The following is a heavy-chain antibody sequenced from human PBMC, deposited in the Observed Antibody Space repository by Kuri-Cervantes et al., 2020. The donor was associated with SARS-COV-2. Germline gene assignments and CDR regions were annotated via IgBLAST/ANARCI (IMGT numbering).Heavy chain of an antibody. CDR2: ISAYNGNA. Sequence: ASVKVSCKASGYTFTSYGISWVRQAPGQGLEWRGWISAYNGNANYAQKLQGRVTMTTDTSTSTAYMELRSLRSDDTAVYYCARDGRYSSSYYYYMDVWGKGTTVTVSS. D-gene: IGHD6-6*01. J-gene: IGHJ6*03. V-gene: IGHV1-18*01. CDR1: GYTFTSYG. CDR3: ARDGRYSSSYYYYMDV.